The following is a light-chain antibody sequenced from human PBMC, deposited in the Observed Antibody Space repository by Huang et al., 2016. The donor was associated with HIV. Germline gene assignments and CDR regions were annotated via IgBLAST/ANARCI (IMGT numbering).Light chain of an antibody. CDR1: QSVSTY. Sequence: PGERATLSCRASQSVSTYLAWYQQKPGQAPKLLIYEASNRASGIPARFSGSGSGTDFTLTINSLEPEDFAVYYCQQRSNSPYTFGQGTKLEIK. CDR3: QQRSNSPYT. CDR2: EAS. V-gene: IGKV3-11*01. J-gene: IGKJ2*01.